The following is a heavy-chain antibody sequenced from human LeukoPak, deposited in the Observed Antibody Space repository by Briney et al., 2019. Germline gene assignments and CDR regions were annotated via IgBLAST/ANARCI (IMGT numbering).Heavy chain of an antibody. Sequence: PGGSLRLSCAASGFTFDDYAMHWVRQAPGKGLEWVSGISWNSGSIGYADSVKGRFTISRDNAKNSLYLQMNSLRAEDTALYYCAKDMSENYGMDVWGQGTTVTVSS. CDR1: GFTFDDYA. CDR2: ISWNSGSI. V-gene: IGHV3-9*01. CDR3: AKDMSENYGMDV. J-gene: IGHJ6*02.